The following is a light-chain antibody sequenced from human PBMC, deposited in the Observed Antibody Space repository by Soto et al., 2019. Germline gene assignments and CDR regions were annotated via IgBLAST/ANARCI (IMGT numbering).Light chain of an antibody. Sequence: DIQMTQSPSSLSASVGDRVTITCRASQSISSYLNWYQQKPWKAPKLLIYDTSSLQSGAPSRFSGSGSGTDFTLTISSLQPEDFATYYCQQSYSNPQTFGQGTKVEIK. CDR3: QQSYSNPQT. CDR2: DTS. V-gene: IGKV1-39*01. CDR1: QSISSY. J-gene: IGKJ1*01.